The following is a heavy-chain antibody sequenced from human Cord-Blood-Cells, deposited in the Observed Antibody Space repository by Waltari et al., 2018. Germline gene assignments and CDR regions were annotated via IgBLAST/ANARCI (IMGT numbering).Heavy chain of an antibody. J-gene: IGHJ3*02. CDR2: ICGGGST. D-gene: IGHD6-6*01. CDR1: RVPFGGTF. Sequence: VQLVLAGTGFSTLGGSLARSYAASRVPFGGTFIGWIREHPGKGLGVVLIICGGGSTYYADAVKGRFTISRDNSKNTLYLQMNSLGAEDTAVYYCARILYSSSAGDAFDIWGQGTMVTVSS. CDR3: ARILYSSSAGDAFDI. V-gene: IGHV3-53*01.